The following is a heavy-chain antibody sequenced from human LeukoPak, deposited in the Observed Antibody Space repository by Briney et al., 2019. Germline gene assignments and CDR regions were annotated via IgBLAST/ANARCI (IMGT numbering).Heavy chain of an antibody. Sequence: GGSLRLSCAASGFTFSSYAMSWVRQAPGKGLEWVSAINGSGGSTYYADSVKGRFTISRDNSKNTLYLQMNSLRAEDTAVYYCAKRYCSGGSCYYWYFDLWGRGTLVTVSS. CDR2: INGSGGST. D-gene: IGHD2-15*01. CDR1: GFTFSSYA. V-gene: IGHV3-23*01. J-gene: IGHJ2*01. CDR3: AKRYCSGGSCYYWYFDL.